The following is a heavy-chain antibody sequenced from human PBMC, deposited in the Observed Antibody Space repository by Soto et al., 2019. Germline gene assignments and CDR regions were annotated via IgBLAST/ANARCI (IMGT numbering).Heavy chain of an antibody. J-gene: IGHJ6*02. CDR1: GFTFSSYW. V-gene: IGHV3-74*01. Sequence: PWGSLRLSCAASGFTFSSYWMHWVRQPPGKGLVWVSRINSDGSSTTYADSVKGRFTISRDVAKNTLYLQMNSLRAEDTAVYYCASDATYAMDVWGHGTTVTVSS. CDR3: ASDATYAMDV. CDR2: INSDGSST.